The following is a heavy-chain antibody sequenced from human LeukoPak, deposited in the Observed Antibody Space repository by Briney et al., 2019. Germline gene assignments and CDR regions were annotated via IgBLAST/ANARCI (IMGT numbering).Heavy chain of an antibody. CDR1: GYTFTSYG. V-gene: IGHV1-69*13. CDR2: IIPIFGTA. D-gene: IGHD3-22*01. Sequence: SVKVSCKASGYTFTSYGISWVRQAPGQGLEWMGGIIPIFGTANYAQKFQGRVTITADESTSTAYMELSSLRSEDTAVYYCARDRGPDYYDSSGYYLHWGQGTLVTVSS. J-gene: IGHJ4*02. CDR3: ARDRGPDYYDSSGYYLH.